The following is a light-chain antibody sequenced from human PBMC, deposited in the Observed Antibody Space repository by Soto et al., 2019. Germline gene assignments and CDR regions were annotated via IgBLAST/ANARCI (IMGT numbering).Light chain of an antibody. CDR1: SSDVGGYNY. J-gene: IGLJ1*01. CDR2: EVS. V-gene: IGLV2-14*01. CDR3: SSYTTSNTYV. Sequence: QSSLTQPASVSGYPGRSITISCTGRSSDVGGYNYVSWYQQRPGKAPKFMIYEVSRRPSGVSNRFSGSKSGNTASLTVSGLQAEDEADYYCSSYTTSNTYVFGTGTKVTVL.